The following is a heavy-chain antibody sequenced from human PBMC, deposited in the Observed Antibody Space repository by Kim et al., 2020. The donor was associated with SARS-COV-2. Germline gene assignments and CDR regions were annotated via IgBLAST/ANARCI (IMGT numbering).Heavy chain of an antibody. J-gene: IGHJ4*02. V-gene: IGHV3-30*02. CDR3: AKDIGQLVGGGY. Sequence: YYADSVKGRFTISRDNSKNTLYLQMNSLRAEDTAVYYCAKDIGQLVGGGYWGQGTLVTVSS. D-gene: IGHD6-6*01.